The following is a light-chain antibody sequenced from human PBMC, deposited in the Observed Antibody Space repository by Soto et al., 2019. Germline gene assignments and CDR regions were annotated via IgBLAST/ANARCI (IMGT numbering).Light chain of an antibody. CDR2: HAS. J-gene: IGKJ1*01. CDR1: QDIKNY. CDR3: QQYRFLPQT. Sequence: DTQMTQSPSSLSAFVGDRVTITCQASQDIKNYLNWFQHKPGKAPKLLIYHASNLETGVPSRFSGSGSGTDFTFTISSLQPEDIATYYCQQYRFLPQTFGQGTKVEIK. V-gene: IGKV1-33*01.